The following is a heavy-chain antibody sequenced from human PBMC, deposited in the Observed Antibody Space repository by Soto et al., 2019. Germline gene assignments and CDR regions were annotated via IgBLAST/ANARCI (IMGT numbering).Heavy chain of an antibody. Sequence: EVQLLESGGGLVQPGGSLRLSCAASGFTFSSYAMSWVRQAPGKGLEWVSAINSRGGSTYYADSVKGRFTISRDSSKNTLYLQMNSLRAEDTAVYYCAKDSSSTSCYAFDYWGQGTLVTVSS. CDR2: INSRGGST. CDR3: AKDSSSTSCYAFDY. J-gene: IGHJ4*02. CDR1: GFTFSSYA. V-gene: IGHV3-23*01. D-gene: IGHD2-2*01.